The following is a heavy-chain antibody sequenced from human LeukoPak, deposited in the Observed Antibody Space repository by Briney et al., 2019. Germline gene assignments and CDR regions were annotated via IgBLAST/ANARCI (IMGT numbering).Heavy chain of an antibody. J-gene: IGHJ4*02. D-gene: IGHD6-25*01. CDR3: VNGGVAAARY. V-gene: IGHV3-64D*09. Sequence: PGGSLRLSCSASGFTFSNYAMHWVRQAPGKGLEYVSAISGTGGSTYYADSVKGRFTISRDNSKNTLFLQMSSLRPEDTAVYYCVNGGVAAARYWGQGTLVTVSS. CDR2: ISGTGGST. CDR1: GFTFSNYA.